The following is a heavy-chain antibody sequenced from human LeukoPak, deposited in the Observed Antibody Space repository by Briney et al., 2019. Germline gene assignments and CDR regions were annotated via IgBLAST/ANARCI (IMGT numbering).Heavy chain of an antibody. V-gene: IGHV3-23*01. CDR3: ARDSPLKGYNSGWATNSFDF. Sequence: PGGSLRLSCAASGFNFRSYAMSWVRQAPGKGLEWVSTVTGGAVATYYADSVWGRHTISRDNSKNTLYLQMNSLRAEDTAVYYCARDSPLKGYNSGWATNSFDFWGQGTLVTVSS. D-gene: IGHD6-19*01. CDR1: GFNFRSYA. CDR2: VTGGAVAT. J-gene: IGHJ4*02.